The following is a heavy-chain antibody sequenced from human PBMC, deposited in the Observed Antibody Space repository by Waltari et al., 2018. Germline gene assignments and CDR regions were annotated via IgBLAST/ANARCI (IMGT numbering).Heavy chain of an antibody. Sequence: QVQLVESGGGVVQPGTSLRRSCAASGFTFNRYNMHWVRQAPGNGLEWLAIISSDGRTEFYADSVKGRFSISRDNSKNTLFLQMDSLRGDDTAVYFCARDDNNWNYDYWGQGTLVIISS. CDR2: ISSDGRTE. V-gene: IGHV3-30*07. D-gene: IGHD1-7*01. J-gene: IGHJ4*02. CDR3: ARDDNNWNYDY. CDR1: GFTFNRYN.